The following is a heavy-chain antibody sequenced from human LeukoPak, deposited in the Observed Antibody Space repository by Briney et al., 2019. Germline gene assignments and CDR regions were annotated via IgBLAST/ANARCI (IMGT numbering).Heavy chain of an antibody. CDR2: IYYSGST. J-gene: IGHJ6*03. CDR1: DGSISSYSYD. CDR3: ARYSYDYYYMDV. V-gene: IGHV4-39*07. D-gene: IGHD1-26*01. Sequence: SETLSLTCTVSDGSISSYSYDWGWIRQPPGKGLEWIGTIYYSGSTYYNPSLRSRVTISVDTSKNQFSLKLSSVTAADTAVYYCARYSYDYYYMDVWGKGPTVTVSS.